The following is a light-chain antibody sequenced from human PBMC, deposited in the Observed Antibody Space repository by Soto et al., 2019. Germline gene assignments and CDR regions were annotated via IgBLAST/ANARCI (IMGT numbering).Light chain of an antibody. CDR1: QSGLYSSTNMNY. V-gene: IGKV4-1*01. J-gene: IGKJ2*01. CDR3: QQYLSTPPT. Sequence: DIVMTQSPDSLAVSLGERATINCKSTQSGLYSSTNMNYLAWYQQKPGQPPKLLIYWSSTRGSGVTDRFSGSRSGTDFTLTISSLQAGDVAVCNCQQYLSTPPTCGQGNNLDIK. CDR2: WSS.